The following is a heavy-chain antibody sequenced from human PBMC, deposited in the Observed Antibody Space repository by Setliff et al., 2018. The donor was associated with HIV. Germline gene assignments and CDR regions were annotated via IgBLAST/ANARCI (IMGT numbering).Heavy chain of an antibody. CDR1: GFTFRTHE. J-gene: IGHJ3*02. Sequence: PGGSLRLSCAASGFTFRTHEMNWVRQAPGKGLEWVSYITGSGTTIYYADSVKGRFTISSDNSKNTLYLQMNSLRAEDTAVYYCAKDLDIVVVPAAPDAFDIWGQGTMVTVSS. V-gene: IGHV3-48*03. CDR3: AKDLDIVVVPAAPDAFDI. D-gene: IGHD2-2*03. CDR2: ITGSGTTI.